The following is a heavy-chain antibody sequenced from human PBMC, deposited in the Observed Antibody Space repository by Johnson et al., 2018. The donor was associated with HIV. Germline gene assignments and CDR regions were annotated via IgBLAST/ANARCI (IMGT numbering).Heavy chain of an antibody. Sequence: QVQLVESGGGVVQSGRSLRLSCSASGFTFSSYAIHWVRQAPGKGLEWVAVISYDGSNKYYADSVQGRFTISRDNSKKPLYLQMNSLRAEDTAVYYCAKDVYSSSWYGDDAFDIWGQGTMVTVSS. V-gene: IGHV3-30*04. J-gene: IGHJ3*02. CDR1: GFTFSSYA. D-gene: IGHD6-13*01. CDR2: ISYDGSNK. CDR3: AKDVYSSSWYGDDAFDI.